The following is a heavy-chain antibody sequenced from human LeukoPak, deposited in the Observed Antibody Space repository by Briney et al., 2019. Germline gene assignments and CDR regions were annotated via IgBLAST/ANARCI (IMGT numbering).Heavy chain of an antibody. J-gene: IGHJ3*02. V-gene: IGHV4-61*09. CDR1: GGSISRGSYY. Sequence: SSETLSLTCTVSGGSISRGSYYWSWIRQHAGKGLEWIGHIYISGRTNYNPSLKSRVTISLDTSKNQFSLKLSSVTAADTAVYYCARLPPAATSFDIWGQGTVVIVSS. CDR2: IYISGRT. D-gene: IGHD2-2*01. CDR3: ARLPPAATSFDI.